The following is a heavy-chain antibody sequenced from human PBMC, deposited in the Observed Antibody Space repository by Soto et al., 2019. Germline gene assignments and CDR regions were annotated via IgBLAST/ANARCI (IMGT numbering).Heavy chain of an antibody. V-gene: IGHV3-23*01. Sequence: PGGSLRLSCAASGFTFSSYAMSWVRQAPGKGLEWVSGIGGSGGSTYYADSVKGRFTISGDNVKNSLYLQMNSLRAEDTAVYYCARFPTSSTYYDFWSVPDYYYGMDVWGQGTTVTVSS. CDR2: IGGSGGST. CDR3: ARFPTSSTYYDFWSVPDYYYGMDV. CDR1: GFTFSSYA. D-gene: IGHD3-3*01. J-gene: IGHJ6*02.